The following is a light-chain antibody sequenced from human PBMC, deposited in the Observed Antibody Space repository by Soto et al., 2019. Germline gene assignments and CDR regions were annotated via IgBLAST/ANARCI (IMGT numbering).Light chain of an antibody. CDR2: GAS. Sequence: EIVLTQSPGTLSLSPGERATLSCRASQSISSDYLAWYHQKPGQAPRLLIYGASNRATDIPDRFSGSGSGSDFTLTISRLEPEDFAVYYCQLYGSSPPKYTFGQGTKLEIK. J-gene: IGKJ2*01. V-gene: IGKV3-20*01. CDR1: QSISSDY. CDR3: QLYGSSPPKYT.